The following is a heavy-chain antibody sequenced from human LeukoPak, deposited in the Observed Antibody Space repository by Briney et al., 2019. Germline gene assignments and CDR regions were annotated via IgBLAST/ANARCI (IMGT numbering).Heavy chain of an antibody. J-gene: IGHJ4*02. CDR2: IKQDGSDY. D-gene: IGHD3-16*02. CDR3: AREQTPVIHYYFDS. V-gene: IGHV3-7*01. CDR1: GFTFSSYW. Sequence: GGSLRLSCAASGFTFSSYWMSWVRQAPGKRLEWVANIKQDGSDYYYVDSVKGRFTISRDNAKNSLYLQMNSLRAEDTAVYYCAREQTPVIHYYFDSWGQGTLVTVSS.